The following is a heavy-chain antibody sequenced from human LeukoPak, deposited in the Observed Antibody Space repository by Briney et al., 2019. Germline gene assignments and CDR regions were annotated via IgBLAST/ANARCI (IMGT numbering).Heavy chain of an antibody. CDR1: GYTFTNYG. CDR2: ISAYNGNT. Sequence: ASVKVSCEASGYTFTNYGISWVRQAPGQGLEWMGWISAYNGNTNYAQKFQGRVTMTRDTSTSTVYMELSSLRSEDTAVYYCARENSNYYGSGNYYFDYWGQGTLVTVSS. D-gene: IGHD3-10*01. J-gene: IGHJ4*02. CDR3: ARENSNYYGSGNYYFDY. V-gene: IGHV1-18*01.